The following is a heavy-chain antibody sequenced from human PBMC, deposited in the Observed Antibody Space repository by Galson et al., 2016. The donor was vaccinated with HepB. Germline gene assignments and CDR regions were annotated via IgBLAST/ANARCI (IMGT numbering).Heavy chain of an antibody. CDR3: ARSSGSINGFFDY. J-gene: IGHJ4*02. CDR2: VYYDGRT. V-gene: IGHV4-39*01. CDR1: GASISSTYF. Sequence: SETLSLTCSVSGASISSTYFWAWIRQPPGKGLQWIGNVYYDGRTYYNPSLESRVTMSADTSKNQFSLELSTMSATDTAVYYCARSSGSINGFFDYWGQGALVTVSA. D-gene: IGHD1-26*01.